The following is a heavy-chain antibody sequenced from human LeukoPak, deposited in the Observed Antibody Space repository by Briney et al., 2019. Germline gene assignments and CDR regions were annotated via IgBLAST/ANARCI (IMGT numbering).Heavy chain of an antibody. CDR1: GGSISSYY. CDR2: IYYSGST. V-gene: IGHV4-59*08. D-gene: IGHD6-13*01. CDR3: ARPRIAAARDAFDI. J-gene: IGHJ3*02. Sequence: SETLSLTCTVSGGSISSYYWSWIRQPPGKGLEWIGYIYYSGSTNYNPSLKSRVTISVDTSKNQFSLKLSSVTAADTAVYYCARPRIAAARDAFDIWGQGTMVTVSS.